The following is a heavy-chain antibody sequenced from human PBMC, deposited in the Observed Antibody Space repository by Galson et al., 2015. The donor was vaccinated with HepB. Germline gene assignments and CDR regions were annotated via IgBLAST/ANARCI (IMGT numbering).Heavy chain of an antibody. V-gene: IGHV3-15*01. CDR2: IKSKTDGGTT. D-gene: IGHD6-6*01. J-gene: IGHJ2*01. CDR3: TTTKIREASEEYRSSSWDWYFDL. CDR1: GFTFSNAW. Sequence: SLRLSCAASGFTFSNAWMSWVRQAPGKGLEWVGRIKSKTDGGTTDYAAPVKGRFTISRDDSKNTLYLQMNSLKTEDTAVYYCTTTKIREASEEYRSSSWDWYFDLWGRGTLVTVSS.